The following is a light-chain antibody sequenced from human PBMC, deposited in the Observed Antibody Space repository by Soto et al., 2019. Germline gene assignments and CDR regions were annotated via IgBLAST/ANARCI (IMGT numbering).Light chain of an antibody. Sequence: QAVVTQPPSVSGAPGQRVTISRTGSSSNIGAGYDVSWYQQLPGTAPKFLIYGNTDRPSGVPDRFSGSKSGTSASLAITGLQAEDEADYYCQSYDSSLSGYVFGTGTKLTVL. J-gene: IGLJ1*01. CDR3: QSYDSSLSGYV. CDR2: GNT. CDR1: SSNIGAGYD. V-gene: IGLV1-40*01.